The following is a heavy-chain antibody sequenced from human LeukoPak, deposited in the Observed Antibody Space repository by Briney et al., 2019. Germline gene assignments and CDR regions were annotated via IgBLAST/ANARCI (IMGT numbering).Heavy chain of an antibody. Sequence: PSETLSLTCTVSGGSISSYYWSWIRQPPGKGLEWIGYIYTRGSTNYNPSLKSRVTISVDTSKNQFSLKLSSVTAADTAVYYCARLGDYWGQGTLVTVSS. V-gene: IGHV4-4*09. CDR2: IYTRGST. CDR3: ARLGDY. J-gene: IGHJ4*02. CDR1: GGSISSYY.